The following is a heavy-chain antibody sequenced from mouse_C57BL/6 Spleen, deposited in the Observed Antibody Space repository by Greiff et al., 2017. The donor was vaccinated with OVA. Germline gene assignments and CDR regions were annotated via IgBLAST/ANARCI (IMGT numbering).Heavy chain of an antibody. CDR2: ISNGGGST. J-gene: IGHJ4*01. V-gene: IGHV5-12*01. CDR3: ARHRTGYYYAMDY. D-gene: IGHD4-1*01. CDR1: GFTFSDYY. Sequence: EVMLVESGGGLVQPGGSLKLSCAASGFTFSDYYMYWVRQTPEKRLEWVAYISNGGGSTYYPDTVKGRFTISRDNAKNTLYLQMSRLKSEDTAMYYCARHRTGYYYAMDYWGQGTSVTVSS.